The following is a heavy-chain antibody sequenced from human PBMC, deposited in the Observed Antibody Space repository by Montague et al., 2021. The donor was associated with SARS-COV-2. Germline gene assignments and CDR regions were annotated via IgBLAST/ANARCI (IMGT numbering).Heavy chain of an antibody. V-gene: IGHV3-33*01. D-gene: IGHD2-2*02. CDR1: GFTFSSYG. CDR2: IWYDGSNK. J-gene: IGHJ6*02. Sequence: SLRLSCAASGFTFSSYGMHWVRQAPGKGLEWVAVIWYDGSNKYYADSVKGRFTIPRDNSKNTLYLQMNSLRAEDTAVYYCAGDLNPAIPVVWYYYYGMDVWGQGATVTVSS. CDR3: AGDLNPAIPVVWYYYYGMDV.